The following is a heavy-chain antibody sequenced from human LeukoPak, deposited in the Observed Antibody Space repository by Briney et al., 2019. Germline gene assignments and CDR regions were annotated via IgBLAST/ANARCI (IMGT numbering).Heavy chain of an antibody. D-gene: IGHD1/OR15-1a*01. CDR3: AKDLGKWEHPG. CDR2: ISGGGGYI. CDR1: GFTFSSYS. V-gene: IGHV3-23*01. Sequence: GGSLRLSCAASGFTFSSYSMNWVRQAPGKGLEWVSSISGGGGYIYYADSVKGRFTISRDDSRDTLYLQMNSLRAEDTAVYYCAKDLGKWEHPGWGQGTLVTVSS. J-gene: IGHJ4*02.